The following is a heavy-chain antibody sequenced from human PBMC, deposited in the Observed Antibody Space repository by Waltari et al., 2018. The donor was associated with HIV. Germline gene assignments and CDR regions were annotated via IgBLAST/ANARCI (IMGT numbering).Heavy chain of an antibody. J-gene: IGHJ4*02. CDR1: GGSISSSGYY. CDR2: IYSSGST. V-gene: IGHV4-39*07. Sequence: QLQLQESGPGLVKPSETLSLTCIVSGGSISSSGYYWGWLRQHPGKGLEWLGSIYSSGSTYYNPSRKSRVTISVDTSKNQFSLNLSSVTAADSAVYYCASRGYSYGPVAYWGQGTLVTVSS. D-gene: IGHD5-18*01. CDR3: ASRGYSYGPVAY.